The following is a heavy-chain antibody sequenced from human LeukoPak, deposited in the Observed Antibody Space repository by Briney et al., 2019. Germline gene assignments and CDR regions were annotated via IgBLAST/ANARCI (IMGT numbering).Heavy chain of an antibody. J-gene: IGHJ5*02. Sequence: SETLSLTCAVYGGSFSGYYWSWIRQPPGKGLEWIGEINHSGSTNYNPSLKSRVTISVDTSKNQFSLRLSSVTAADTVVYYCASETVLSSAGVPNWFDPWGQGTLVTVSS. CDR2: INHSGST. CDR3: ASETVLSSAGVPNWFDP. CDR1: GGSFSGYY. V-gene: IGHV4-34*01. D-gene: IGHD6-19*01.